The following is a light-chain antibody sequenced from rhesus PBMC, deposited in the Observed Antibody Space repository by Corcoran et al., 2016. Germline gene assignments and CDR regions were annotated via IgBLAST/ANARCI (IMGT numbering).Light chain of an antibody. J-gene: IGKJ1*01. Sequence: DIQMTQSPSSLSASVGDRVTITCRASQGISSWLAWYPQKPGKAPNLLIYKASSLQTGVPSRFSGSVSGTDFTLTISSLQPEDFATYYCQQYNSAPWTFGQGTKVEIK. CDR1: QGISSW. CDR2: KAS. V-gene: IGKV1-21*01. CDR3: QQYNSAPWT.